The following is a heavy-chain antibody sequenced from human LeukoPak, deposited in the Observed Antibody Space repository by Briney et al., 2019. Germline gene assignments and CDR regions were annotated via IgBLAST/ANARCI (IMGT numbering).Heavy chain of an antibody. CDR1: GFTFSSYW. V-gene: IGHV3-7*01. J-gene: IGHJ4*02. Sequence: PGGSLRLSCAASGFTFSSYWMSWVRQAPGKGLEWVANIKQDGSEKYYVDSVKGRFTISRDNAENSLYLQMNSLRAEDTAVYYCARERSGYKYYFDYWGQGTLVTVSS. D-gene: IGHD3-3*01. CDR2: IKQDGSEK. CDR3: ARERSGYKYYFDY.